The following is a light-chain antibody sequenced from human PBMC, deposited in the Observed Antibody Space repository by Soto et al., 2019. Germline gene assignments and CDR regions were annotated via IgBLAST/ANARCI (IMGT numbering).Light chain of an antibody. CDR3: SSYASSRTLV. Sequence: QSDLTQPASVSGSPGQSITISCTGTSSDVGGYNYVSWYQQHPGKAPKLMIYEVINRPSGVSIRFSGSKSGNTASLTISGLQAEDEADYYCSSYASSRTLVFGGGTKLTVL. J-gene: IGLJ3*02. CDR2: EVI. V-gene: IGLV2-14*01. CDR1: SSDVGGYNY.